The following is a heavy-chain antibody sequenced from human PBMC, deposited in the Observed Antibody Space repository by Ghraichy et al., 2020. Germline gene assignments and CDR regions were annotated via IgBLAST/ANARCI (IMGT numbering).Heavy chain of an antibody. CDR3: ARDGYNSYYYYGIDV. Sequence: SETLSLTCTVSGGSVSSGSYYWSWIRQPPGKGLEWIGYIYYNGNTTYNPSLKSRVTISVDTSKNQFSLKLSSVTAADTAVYYCARDGYNSYYYYGIDVWGQGTTVTVSS. CDR2: IYYNGNT. J-gene: IGHJ6*02. D-gene: IGHD5-24*01. CDR1: GGSVSSGSYY. V-gene: IGHV4-61*01.